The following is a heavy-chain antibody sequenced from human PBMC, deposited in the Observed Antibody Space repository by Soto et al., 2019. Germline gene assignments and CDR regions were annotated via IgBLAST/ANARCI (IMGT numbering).Heavy chain of an antibody. CDR3: ARDGGCSGGSCWAFDY. Sequence: PSETLSLTCTVSGGSISSGGYYWSWIRQHPGKGLEWIGYIYYSGSTYYNPSLKSRVTISVDTSKNQFSLKLSSVTAADTAVYYCARDGGCSGGSCWAFDYWGQGTLVTVSS. V-gene: IGHV4-31*03. CDR2: IYYSGST. CDR1: GGSISSGGYY. J-gene: IGHJ4*02. D-gene: IGHD2-15*01.